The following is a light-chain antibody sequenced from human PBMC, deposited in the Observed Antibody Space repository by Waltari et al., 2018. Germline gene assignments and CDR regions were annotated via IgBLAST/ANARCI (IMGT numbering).Light chain of an antibody. CDR1: SSDVGGSTY. Sequence: QSALTQPAPLSGSPGQSITISSTGTSSDVGGSTYVSCYQQYPGKAPKLVIYDVSTRPSGASDRFSASKSGNTASLIISGLQAEDEADYYCSSYTASRHYVFGTGTKVTVL. CDR3: SSYTASRHYV. V-gene: IGLV2-14*03. CDR2: DVS. J-gene: IGLJ1*01.